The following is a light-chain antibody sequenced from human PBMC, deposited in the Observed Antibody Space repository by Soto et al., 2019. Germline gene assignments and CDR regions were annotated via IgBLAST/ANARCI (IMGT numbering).Light chain of an antibody. Sequence: DIQMTQSPSTLSASVGDRVTITCRASQSISRWFAWYQQKPGTAPKLLIYDAYSLESGVQSRFSGSGSGTEFTLTISSLQPDDFATYYCKQYNSYSGTFGQGTKVEI. V-gene: IGKV1-5*01. CDR2: DAY. J-gene: IGKJ1*01. CDR1: QSISRW. CDR3: KQYNSYSGT.